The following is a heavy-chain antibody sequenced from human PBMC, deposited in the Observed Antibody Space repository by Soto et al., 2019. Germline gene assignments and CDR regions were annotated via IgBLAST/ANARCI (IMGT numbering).Heavy chain of an antibody. CDR1: GYTFTSYA. J-gene: IGHJ5*02. V-gene: IGHV1-3*01. CDR2: INAGNGNT. D-gene: IGHD2-15*01. Sequence: ASVKVSCKASGYTFTSYAMHWVRQAPGQRLEWMGWINAGNGNTKYSQKFQGRVTITRDTSASTAYMELSSLRSEDTAVYYCARDLFPTATRGLTGLDPWGQGTLVTVS. CDR3: ARDLFPTATRGLTGLDP.